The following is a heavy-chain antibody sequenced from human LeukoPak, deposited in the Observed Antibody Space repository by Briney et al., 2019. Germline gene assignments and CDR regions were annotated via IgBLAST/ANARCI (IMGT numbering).Heavy chain of an antibody. CDR1: GFTLSNSG. V-gene: IGHV3-30*03. CDR3: AREPSTYGDYGIDY. J-gene: IGHJ4*02. Sequence: GGSPRLSCAASGFTLSNSGMSWVRQAPGEGLGRVAVISYDGSNKYYADSVKGRFTISRDNSKNTLYLQMNSLRAEDTAVYYCAREPSTYGDYGIDYWGQGTLVTVSS. D-gene: IGHD4-17*01. CDR2: ISYDGSNK.